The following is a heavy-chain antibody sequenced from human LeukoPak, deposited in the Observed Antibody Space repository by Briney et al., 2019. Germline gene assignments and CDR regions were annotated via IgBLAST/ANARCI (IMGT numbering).Heavy chain of an antibody. V-gene: IGHV3-7*03. CDR2: TNPDGGTK. CDR3: ARDGYSSGWPFRTSHDDAFDI. J-gene: IGHJ3*02. D-gene: IGHD6-19*01. Sequence: GGSLRLSCAASGFTFSNYWMSWVRQAPGKGLEWVANTNPDGGTKLYVDSVKGRFTISRDNAENSLYLQMNSLRAEDTAVYYCARDGYSSGWPFRTSHDDAFDIWGQGTMVTVSS. CDR1: GFTFSNYW.